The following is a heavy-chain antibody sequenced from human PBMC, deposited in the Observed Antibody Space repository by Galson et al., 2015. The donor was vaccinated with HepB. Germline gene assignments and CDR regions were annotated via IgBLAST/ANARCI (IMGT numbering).Heavy chain of an antibody. J-gene: IGHJ3*02. Sequence: SLRLSCAASGFTFSSYAMSWVRQAPGKGLEWVSAISGSGGSTYYADSVKGRFTISRDNSKNTLYLQMNSLRAEDTAVYYCAKLPSVQQLDPSNFDIWGQGTMVTVSS. D-gene: IGHD6-13*01. V-gene: IGHV3-23*01. CDR1: GFTFSSYA. CDR3: AKLPSVQQLDPSNFDI. CDR2: ISGSGGST.